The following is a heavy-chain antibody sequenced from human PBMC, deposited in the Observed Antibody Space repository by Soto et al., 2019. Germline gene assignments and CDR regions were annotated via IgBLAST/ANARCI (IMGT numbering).Heavy chain of an antibody. CDR3: AASRGFYEALDA. J-gene: IGHJ6*02. CDR1: GGAFRNYA. Sequence: HVQLVQSGAEVKKPGSSWKVSGTASGGAFRNYAVSWVRQAPGHGLEWMGAVMPTFGAGVYAQKFQGILTIFADESTNTAYLNVSSLTFEDAAIYYCAASRGFYEALDAWGQGTTLTVSS. CDR2: VMPTFGAG. D-gene: IGHD3-22*01. V-gene: IGHV1-69*01.